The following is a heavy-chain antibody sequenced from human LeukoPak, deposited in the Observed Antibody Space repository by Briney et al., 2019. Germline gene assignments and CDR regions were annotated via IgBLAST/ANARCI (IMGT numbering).Heavy chain of an antibody. V-gene: IGHV1-8*01. J-gene: IGHJ4*02. CDR3: ARGHSSSWTGYFDY. CDR1: GYTFTSYD. D-gene: IGHD6-13*01. Sequence: ASVKVSCKASGYTFTSYDINWVRQATGQGLEWMGWMNPNSGNTGYAQKLQGRVTMTTDTSTSTAYMELRSLRSDDTAVYYCARGHSSSWTGYFDYWGQGTLVTVSS. CDR2: MNPNSGNT.